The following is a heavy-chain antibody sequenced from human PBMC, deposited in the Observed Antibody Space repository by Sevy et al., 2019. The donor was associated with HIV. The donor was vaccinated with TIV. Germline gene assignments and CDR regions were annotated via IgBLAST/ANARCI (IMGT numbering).Heavy chain of an antibody. Sequence: GGSLRLSCAASGFTFSSYGMHWVRQAPGKGLEWVAVIWYDGSNKYYAHSVKGRFTISRDNSKNTLYLQMNSLRAEDTAVYYCARDQGQWLVRRGGAFDIWGQGTMVTVSS. J-gene: IGHJ3*02. CDR2: IWYDGSNK. V-gene: IGHV3-33*01. CDR3: ARDQGQWLVRRGGAFDI. CDR1: GFTFSSYG. D-gene: IGHD6-19*01.